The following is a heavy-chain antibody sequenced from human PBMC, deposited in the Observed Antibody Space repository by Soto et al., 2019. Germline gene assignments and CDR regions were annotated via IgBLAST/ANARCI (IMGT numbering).Heavy chain of an antibody. CDR3: ARVRYYDSNAGFDI. V-gene: IGHV1-69*06. Sequence: GASVKVSCKASGGTFSSYAISWVRQAPGQGLEWMGGIIPIFGTANYAQKFQGRVTITADKSTSTAYMELSSLRSEDTAVYYCARVRYYDSNAGFDIWGQGTMVTVSS. D-gene: IGHD3-22*01. CDR1: GGTFSSYA. J-gene: IGHJ3*02. CDR2: IIPIFGTA.